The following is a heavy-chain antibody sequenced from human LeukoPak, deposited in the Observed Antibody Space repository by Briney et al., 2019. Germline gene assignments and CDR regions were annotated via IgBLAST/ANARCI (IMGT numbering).Heavy chain of an antibody. CDR2: ISSSSSTI. Sequence: GGSLRLSCAASGFTFSSYSMNWVRQAPGKGLEWVSYISSSSSTIYYADSVKGRFTISRDNAKNSLYLQMNSLRAEDTAVYYCARGSSIVGATKSAFDIWGQGTMVTVSS. CDR3: ARGSSIVGATKSAFDI. J-gene: IGHJ3*02. CDR1: GFTFSSYS. V-gene: IGHV3-48*01. D-gene: IGHD1-26*01.